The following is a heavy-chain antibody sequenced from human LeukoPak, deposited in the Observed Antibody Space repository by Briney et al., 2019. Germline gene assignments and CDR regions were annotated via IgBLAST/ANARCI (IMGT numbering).Heavy chain of an antibody. CDR3: ARVRHTADYYFDY. CDR1: GYTFTGYY. CDR2: INPNSGGT. Sequence: EASVKVSCKASGYTFTGYYMHWVRQAPGQGLEWMGWINPNSGGTNYAQKFQGRVTMTRDTSISTAYMELSRLRSDDTAVYYCARVRHTADYYFDYWGQGTLVTVSS. D-gene: IGHD5-18*01. J-gene: IGHJ4*02. V-gene: IGHV1-2*02.